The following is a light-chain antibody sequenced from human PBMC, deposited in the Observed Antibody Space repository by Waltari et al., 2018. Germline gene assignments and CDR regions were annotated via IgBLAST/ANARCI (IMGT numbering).Light chain of an antibody. Sequence: SPGQSITISCTGSSSDIGSYNYVSWYQQHPDKAPKLIIYDVSERPSGVSNRFSASKSGDTASLTISGLQAEDEADYYCSSYTSSNTWVFGGGTKVTVL. V-gene: IGLV2-14*04. CDR3: SSYTSSNTWV. CDR2: DVS. CDR1: SSDIGSYNY. J-gene: IGLJ3*02.